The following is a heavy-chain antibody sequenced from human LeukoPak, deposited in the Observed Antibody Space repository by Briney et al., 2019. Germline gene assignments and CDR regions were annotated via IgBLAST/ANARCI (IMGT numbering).Heavy chain of an antibody. CDR1: GGSISSGDYY. J-gene: IGHJ4*02. CDR2: VYYSGST. D-gene: IGHD5-12*01. CDR3: ARSGWLRTFDY. Sequence: SQTLSLTCTVSGGSISSGDYYWSWIRQPPGKGLEWIGYVYYSGSTYYNPSLKSRVTISVDTSKNQFSLKLSSVTAADTAVYYCARSGWLRTFDYWGQGTLVTVSS. V-gene: IGHV4-30-4*01.